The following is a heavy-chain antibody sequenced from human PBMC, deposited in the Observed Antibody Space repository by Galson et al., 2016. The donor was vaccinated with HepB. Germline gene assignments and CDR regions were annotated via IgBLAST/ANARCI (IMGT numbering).Heavy chain of an antibody. D-gene: IGHD2-21*01. CDR1: GFTFSSFT. Sequence: SLRLSCAASGFTFSSFTLHWVRRTPGKGLGWLALVSPDASENYYADSVKGRFTVSRDNSRNTLYLQMYSLRPGDTAIYYCARARVVRGIYDAFNMWGQGTVVTVSS. CDR3: ARARVVRGIYDAFNM. V-gene: IGHV3-30*04. J-gene: IGHJ3*02. CDR2: VSPDASEN.